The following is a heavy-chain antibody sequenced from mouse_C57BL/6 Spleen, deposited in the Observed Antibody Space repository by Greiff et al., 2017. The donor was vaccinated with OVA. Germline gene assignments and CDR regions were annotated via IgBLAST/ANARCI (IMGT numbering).Heavy chain of an antibody. J-gene: IGHJ4*01. CDR2: ISYDGSN. V-gene: IGHV3-6*01. CDR3: ARERRGFYAMDY. D-gene: IGHD1-1*02. CDR1: GYSITSGYY. Sequence: EESGPGLVKPSQSLSLTCSVTGYSITSGYYWNWIRQFPGNKLEWMGYISYDGSNNYNPSLKNRISITRDTSKNQFFLKLNSVTTEDTATYYCARERRGFYAMDYWGQGTSVTVSS.